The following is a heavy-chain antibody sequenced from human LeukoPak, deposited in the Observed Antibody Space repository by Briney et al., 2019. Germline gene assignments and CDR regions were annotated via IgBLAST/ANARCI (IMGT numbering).Heavy chain of an antibody. Sequence: GGSLRLSCAASGFTFSSYGMHWVRQAPGKGLEWASYISSSGSTIYYADSVKGRFTVSRDNAKKSLYLQMNSLRAEDTAVYYCARGRFLEWLGSDYWGQGTLVTVSS. J-gene: IGHJ4*02. CDR2: ISSSGSTI. D-gene: IGHD3-3*01. V-gene: IGHV3-48*04. CDR3: ARGRFLEWLGSDY. CDR1: GFTFSSYG.